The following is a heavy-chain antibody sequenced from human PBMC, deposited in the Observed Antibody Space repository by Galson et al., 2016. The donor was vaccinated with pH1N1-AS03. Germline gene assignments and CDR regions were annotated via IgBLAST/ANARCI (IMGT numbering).Heavy chain of an antibody. CDR2: IYWADTK. J-gene: IGHJ4*02. Sequence: PALVKPTQTLTLTCSFSGFTLSTRAVGVAWIRQPPGKALDWLALIYWADTKLYSPSLTSRLTITNDTSNNQVVLPMTNVGPVDTATYYCAHTSGWSPDKWGQGALVTVSS. CDR3: AHTSGWSPDK. V-gene: IGHV2-5*02. D-gene: IGHD6-19*01. CDR1: GFTLSTRAVG.